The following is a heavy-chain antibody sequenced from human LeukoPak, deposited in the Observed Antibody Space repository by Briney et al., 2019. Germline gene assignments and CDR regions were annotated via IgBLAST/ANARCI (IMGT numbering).Heavy chain of an antibody. CDR3: AKSQWFGEFGSLFYFDY. D-gene: IGHD3-10*01. CDR2: IKTDGSEK. CDR1: GFTFSSYW. J-gene: IGHJ4*02. Sequence: PGGSLRLSCEASGFTFSSYWMSWVRQAPGKGLEWVANIKTDGSEKYYVDSVKGRFTISRDNAKNSLYPQMNSLRAEDTAVYYCAKSQWFGEFGSLFYFDYWGQGTLVTVSS. V-gene: IGHV3-7*03.